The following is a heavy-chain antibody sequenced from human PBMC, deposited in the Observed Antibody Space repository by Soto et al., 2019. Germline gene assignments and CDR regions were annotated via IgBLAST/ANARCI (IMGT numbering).Heavy chain of an antibody. CDR3: AATVGHYFAVDV. Sequence: QVQLLQSGGEVKKPGASVKVSCNSSDHTFTYYGINWVRRAPGQGLEWMGWISGYNGNTKYAQKFQDRVTMSTDTSTRTDYMEMRSLTYDAAAVYFCAATVGHYFAVDVWGQGTPVTVSS. CDR1: DHTFTYYG. CDR2: ISGYNGNT. J-gene: IGHJ6*02. V-gene: IGHV1-18*01. D-gene: IGHD1-1*01.